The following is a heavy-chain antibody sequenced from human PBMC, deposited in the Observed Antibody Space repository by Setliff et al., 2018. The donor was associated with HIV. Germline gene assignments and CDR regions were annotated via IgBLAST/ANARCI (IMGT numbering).Heavy chain of an antibody. V-gene: IGHV4-39*01. CDR3: ARGVNTGGYHYYYYYMDV. D-gene: IGHD2-2*01. J-gene: IGHJ6*03. CDR2: IYFTGDS. CDR1: GGSISTNNFY. Sequence: SETLSLTCTVTGGSISTNNFYWGWIRQPPGKGLQWIGSIYFTGDSYYDPSLKSRVTTSVDTSKKQFSLKLSSVTAADTAVYYCARGVNTGGYHYYYYYMDVWGKGTTVTVSS.